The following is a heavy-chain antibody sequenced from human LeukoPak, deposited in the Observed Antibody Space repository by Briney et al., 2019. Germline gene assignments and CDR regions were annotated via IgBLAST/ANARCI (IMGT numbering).Heavy chain of an antibody. CDR3: ARHLYSESYYF. CDR1: GGSISSYY. V-gene: IGHV4-59*08. D-gene: IGHD1-26*01. Sequence: PSETLSLTCSVSGGSISSYYWSWIRQPPGKGLEWIGYIYYSGTTYYNPSLKSRVTISVDTSKNQFSLKLSSVTAADTAVYYCARHLYSESYYFWGQGTLVTVSS. J-gene: IGHJ4*02. CDR2: IYYSGTT.